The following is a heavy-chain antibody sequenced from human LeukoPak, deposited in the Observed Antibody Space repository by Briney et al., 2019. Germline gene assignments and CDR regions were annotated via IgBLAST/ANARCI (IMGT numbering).Heavy chain of an antibody. CDR3: ARLVGGTDQFDY. CDR2: VSYDGSIK. Sequence: GRSLRLSCAASGFTFSSYGMHWVRQAPGKGLEWVGVVSYDGSIKYYADSVKGRFTVSRDTSKNTLYLQMSSLRAEDTAVYYCARLVGGTDQFDYWGQGTPVTVSS. CDR1: GFTFSSYG. V-gene: IGHV3-30*03. D-gene: IGHD1-26*01. J-gene: IGHJ4*02.